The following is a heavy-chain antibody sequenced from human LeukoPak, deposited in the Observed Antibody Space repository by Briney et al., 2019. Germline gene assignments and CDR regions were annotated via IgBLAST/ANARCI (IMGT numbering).Heavy chain of an antibody. CDR2: INHSGST. J-gene: IGHJ4*02. D-gene: IGHD2-15*01. Sequence: SETLSLTCAVYGGSFSGYYWSWIRQPPGKGLEWIGEINHSGSTNYNPSLKSRVTISVDTSKNQFSLKLSSVTAADTAVYYCARRNMNCSGGSCYDFDYWGQGTLVTVSS. CDR1: GGSFSGYY. CDR3: ARRNMNCSGGSCYDFDY. V-gene: IGHV4-34*01.